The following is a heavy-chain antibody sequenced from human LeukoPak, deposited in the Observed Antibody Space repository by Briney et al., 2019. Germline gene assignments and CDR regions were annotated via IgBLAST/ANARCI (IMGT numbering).Heavy chain of an antibody. D-gene: IGHD3-10*01. V-gene: IGHV4-61*02. CDR3: ARVRSITMVRGVFLFDP. J-gene: IGHJ5*02. CDR2: IYTSGST. CDR1: GGSISSGSYY. Sequence: SETLSLTCTVSGGSISSGSYYWSWIRQPAGKGLEWIGRIYTSGSTNYNPSLKSRVTISVDTSKNQFSLKLSSVTAADTAVYYCARVRSITMVRGVFLFDPWGQGTLVTVSS.